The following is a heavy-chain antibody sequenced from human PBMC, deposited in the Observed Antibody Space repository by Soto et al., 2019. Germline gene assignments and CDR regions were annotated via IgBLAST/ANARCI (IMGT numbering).Heavy chain of an antibody. J-gene: IGHJ4*02. V-gene: IGHV5-51*01. CDR2: IYPPDSDT. CDR1: GYNFTNFW. Sequence: GESLKISCKASGYNFTNFWIGWVRQMPGKGLEWMGIIYPPDSDTSYSPSFRGQVTFSVDKSINTAYLHWSSLKASDTAMYYCARLYSIKWWGDYWGQGALVTVSS. CDR3: ARLYSIKWWGDY. D-gene: IGHD2-15*01.